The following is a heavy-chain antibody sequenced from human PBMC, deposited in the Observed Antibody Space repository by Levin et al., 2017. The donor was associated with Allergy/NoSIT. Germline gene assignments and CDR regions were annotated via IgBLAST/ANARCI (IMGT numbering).Heavy chain of an antibody. D-gene: IGHD6-19*01. J-gene: IGHJ4*02. V-gene: IGHV1-18*01. CDR3: ARDPPLSSGWYVNGIHFDY. Sequence: GASVKVSCKASGYTFTSYGISWVRQAPGQGLEWMGWISAYNGNTNYAQKLQGRVTMTTDTSTSTAYMELRSLRSDDTAVYYCARDPPLSSGWYVNGIHFDYWGQGTLVTVAS. CDR2: ISAYNGNT. CDR1: GYTFTSYG.